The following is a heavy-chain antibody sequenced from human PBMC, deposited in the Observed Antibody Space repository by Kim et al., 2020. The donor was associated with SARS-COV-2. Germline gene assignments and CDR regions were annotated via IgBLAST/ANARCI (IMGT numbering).Heavy chain of an antibody. D-gene: IGHD5-18*01. J-gene: IGHJ4*02. CDR2: IWYDGSNK. CDR1: GFTFSSYG. Sequence: GGSLRLSCAASGFTFSSYGMHWVRQAPGKGLEWVAVIWYDGSNKYYADSVKGRFTISRDNSKNTLYLQMNSLRAEDTAVYYCAREGYSYGRRYFDYWGQGTLVTVSS. CDR3: AREGYSYGRRYFDY. V-gene: IGHV3-33*01.